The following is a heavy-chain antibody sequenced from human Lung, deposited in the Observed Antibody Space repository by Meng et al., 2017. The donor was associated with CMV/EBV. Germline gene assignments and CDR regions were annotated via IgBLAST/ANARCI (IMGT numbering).Heavy chain of an antibody. J-gene: IGHJ6*02. CDR1: GFTFSSYA. D-gene: IGHD3-10*01. CDR3: TKGIKKGSGSYYPYGMDV. Sequence: ESLKISXAASGFTFSSYAMSWVRQAPGKGLEWVSAISGSGGSTYYADSVKGRFTISRDNSKNTLYLQMNSLRAEDTAVYYCTKGIKKGSGSYYPYGMDVWGQGXTVTVSS. CDR2: ISGSGGST. V-gene: IGHV3-23*01.